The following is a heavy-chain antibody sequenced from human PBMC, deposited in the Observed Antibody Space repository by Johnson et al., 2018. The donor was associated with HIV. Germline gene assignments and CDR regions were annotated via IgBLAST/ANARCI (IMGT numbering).Heavy chain of an antibody. D-gene: IGHD1-26*01. CDR1: GFTFSSYW. Sequence: VQLVESGGGLVQPGGSLRLSCAASGFTFSSYWMSWVRQAPGKGLEWVANIKKDGSEKYYADSVNGRFTISRDNSKNTLYLQMNSLRAEDTAVYYCAREGGIVGYDAFDIWGQGTMVTVSS. J-gene: IGHJ3*02. CDR3: AREGGIVGYDAFDI. CDR2: IKKDGSEK. V-gene: IGHV3-7*03.